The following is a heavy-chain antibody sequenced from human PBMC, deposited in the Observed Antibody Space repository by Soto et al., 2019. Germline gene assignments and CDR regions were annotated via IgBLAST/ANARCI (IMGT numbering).Heavy chain of an antibody. Sequence: QVQLLQSGAEVRKPGSSVRVSCKASGVTLSNYAINWVRQAPGQGLEWMGGIIPMFGTPNYPQRFQGRVTFTADESTTTAYMELSSLRSEDTAVYYCARGGRQLLTFDSWGQGTLVIVSS. CDR1: GVTLSNYA. J-gene: IGHJ4*02. V-gene: IGHV1-69*01. CDR3: ARGGRQLLTFDS. CDR2: IIPMFGTP. D-gene: IGHD6-19*01.